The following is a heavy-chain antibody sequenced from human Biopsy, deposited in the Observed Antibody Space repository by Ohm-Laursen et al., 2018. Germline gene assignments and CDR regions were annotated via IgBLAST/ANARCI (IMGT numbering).Heavy chain of an antibody. D-gene: IGHD3-22*01. CDR3: ARGDYFDSNGYFWFDP. CDR1: AGSISSGGSY. Sequence: TLSLTCTVSAGSISSGGSYWSRLRQRPGKGLEWIGYIFNSANTYYNPSLKNLITISGDTSKNQFSLKLNSVTAADTAVYYCARGDYFDSNGYFWFDPWGQGTLVTVSS. CDR2: IFNSANT. J-gene: IGHJ5*02. V-gene: IGHV4-31*01.